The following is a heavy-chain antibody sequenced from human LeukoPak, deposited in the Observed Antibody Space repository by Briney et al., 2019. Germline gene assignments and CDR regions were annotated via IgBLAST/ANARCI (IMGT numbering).Heavy chain of an antibody. Sequence: PSETLSLTCTASGGSISSGGYYWSWIRQHPGKGLEWIGYIYYSGITYYNPSLTSRLTISVATSKIQFSLKLSSVTAADTAVYYCARTYDSSGYVFDIWGQGTMVTVSS. D-gene: IGHD3-22*01. CDR1: GGSISSGGYY. CDR2: IYYSGIT. J-gene: IGHJ3*02. CDR3: ARTYDSSGYVFDI. V-gene: IGHV4-31*03.